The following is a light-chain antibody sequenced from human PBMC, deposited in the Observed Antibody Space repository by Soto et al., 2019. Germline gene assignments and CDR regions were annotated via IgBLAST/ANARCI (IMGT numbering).Light chain of an antibody. J-gene: IGLJ1*01. V-gene: IGLV1-51*01. CDR3: GSWDSSLSAHV. Sequence: QSVLTQPPSVSAAPGQKVTISCSGSSSNIGGNSVFWYQQLPGTAPKLLIYDDNKRPSGIPDRFSGSKSGTSATLGITGFQTGDEADYYCGSWDSSLSAHVFGTGTKVTVL. CDR1: SSNIGGNS. CDR2: DDN.